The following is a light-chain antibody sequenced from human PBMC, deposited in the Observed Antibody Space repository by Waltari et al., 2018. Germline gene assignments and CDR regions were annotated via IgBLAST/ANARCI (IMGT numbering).Light chain of an antibody. CDR2: DSS. V-gene: IGKV1-33*01. Sequence: DIQMTQSPSSLSASVGDRVTITCQASQDISNYLNWYQQKPGKAPKLLIYDSSNLETGVPSRLCGSGYGTDFTFTISSLQAEDIATYYCQQYDNLYTFGQGTKLAIK. CDR1: QDISNY. J-gene: IGKJ2*01. CDR3: QQYDNLYT.